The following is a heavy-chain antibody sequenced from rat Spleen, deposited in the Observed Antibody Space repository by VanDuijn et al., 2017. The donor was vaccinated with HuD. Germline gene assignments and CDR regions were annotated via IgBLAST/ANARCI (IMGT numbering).Heavy chain of an antibody. V-gene: IGHV5-29*01. J-gene: IGHJ1*01. CDR1: GFNFSDYG. D-gene: IGHD2-2*01. CDR3: ARAGYLRDWYFDF. Sequence: EVQLVESGGGLVQPGRSLKLSCAASGFNFSDYGMAWVRQAPTKGLEWVATISYGDSSGHSSTYYRDSVKGRFTISRANAQSTLSLQMDSLRSEDTATYYCARAGYLRDWYFDFWGPGTMVTVSS. CDR2: ISYGDSSGHSST.